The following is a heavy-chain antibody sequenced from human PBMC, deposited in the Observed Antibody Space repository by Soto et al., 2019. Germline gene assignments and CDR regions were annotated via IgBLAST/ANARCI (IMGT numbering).Heavy chain of an antibody. CDR2: IYYSGST. Sequence: SETLSLTCTVSGGSISSYYWSWIRQPPGKGLEWIGYIYYSGSTNYNPSLKSRVTISVDTSKNQFSLKLSSVTAADTAVYYCARGHSSGWHPGPHWFDPWGQGTLVTVSS. CDR1: GGSISSYY. CDR3: ARGHSSGWHPGPHWFDP. D-gene: IGHD6-19*01. J-gene: IGHJ5*02. V-gene: IGHV4-59*01.